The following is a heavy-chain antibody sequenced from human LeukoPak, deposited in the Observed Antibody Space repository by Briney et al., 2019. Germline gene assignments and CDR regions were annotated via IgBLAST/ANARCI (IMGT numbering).Heavy chain of an antibody. V-gene: IGHV7-4-1*02. CDR2: INTNTGNP. J-gene: IGHJ3*02. CDR3: ARSFYDYVWGSYRPDAFDI. Sequence: GASVKVSCKASGYTFTSYAMHWVRQAPGQGLEWMGWINTNTGNPTYAQGFTGRFVFSLDTSVSTAYLQISSLKAEDTAVYYCARSFYDYVWGSYRPDAFDIWGQGTMVTVSS. CDR1: GYTFTSYA. D-gene: IGHD3-16*02.